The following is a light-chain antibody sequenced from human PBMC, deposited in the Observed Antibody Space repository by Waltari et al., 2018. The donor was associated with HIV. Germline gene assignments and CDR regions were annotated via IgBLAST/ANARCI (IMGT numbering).Light chain of an antibody. J-gene: IGLJ3*02. CDR3: QAWGSSTSGV. V-gene: IGLV3-1*01. CDR2: LDN. Sequence: SYEVTQPPSVAVSPGQTASITRPGTDLGATYTCLYHQKPGQSPLLVIYLDNKRPSGIPERVSGASSGHTATLSISGTLPMDEADYYCQAWGSSTSGVFGTGTKLTVL. CDR1: DLGATY.